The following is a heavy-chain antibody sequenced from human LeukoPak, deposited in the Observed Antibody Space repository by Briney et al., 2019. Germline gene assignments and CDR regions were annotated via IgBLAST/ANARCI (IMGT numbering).Heavy chain of an antibody. V-gene: IGHV1-18*01. Sequence: ASVKVSCKASGYTFTSYGISWVRQAPGQRLEWMGWISAYNGNTNYAQKLQGRVTMTTDTSTSTAYMELRSLRSDDTAVYYCASGYYDSSEDGMDVWGQGTTVTVSS. CDR2: ISAYNGNT. D-gene: IGHD3-22*01. CDR1: GYTFTSYG. J-gene: IGHJ6*02. CDR3: ASGYYDSSEDGMDV.